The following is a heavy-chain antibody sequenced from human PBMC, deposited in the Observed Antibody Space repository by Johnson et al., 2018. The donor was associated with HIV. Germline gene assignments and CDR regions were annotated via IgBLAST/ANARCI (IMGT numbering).Heavy chain of an antibody. CDR1: GFTFSSYG. J-gene: IGHJ3*02. Sequence: QVQLVESGGGVVQPGGSLRLSCAASGFTFSSYGMHWVRQAPGKGLEWVAFIRYDGSNKYYADSVKGRFTISRDNSKNMLYLQMNSLRAEDTAVYYCAKDLRVYTCDAFDIWGQGTMVTVSS. V-gene: IGHV3-30*02. D-gene: IGHD5/OR15-5a*01. CDR2: IRYDGSNK. CDR3: AKDLRVYTCDAFDI.